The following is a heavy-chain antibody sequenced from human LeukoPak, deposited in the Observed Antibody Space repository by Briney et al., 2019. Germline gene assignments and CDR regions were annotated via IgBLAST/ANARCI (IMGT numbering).Heavy chain of an antibody. V-gene: IGHV4-34*01. Sequence: SETLSLTCAVSGYSISSGYYWSWIRQPPGKGLEWIGEINHSGSTNYNPSLKSRVTISVDTSKNQFSLKLSSVTAADTAVYYCARTYDFWSGYWVDYWGQGTLVTVSS. D-gene: IGHD3-3*01. CDR1: GYSISSGYY. CDR3: ARTYDFWSGYWVDY. CDR2: INHSGST. J-gene: IGHJ4*02.